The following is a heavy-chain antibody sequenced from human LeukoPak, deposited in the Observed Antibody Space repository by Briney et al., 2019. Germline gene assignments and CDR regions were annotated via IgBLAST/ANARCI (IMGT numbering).Heavy chain of an antibody. CDR2: IIPIFGTA. CDR1: GGTFSSYA. Sequence: ASVKVSCKASGGTFSSYAISWVRQAPGQGLEWMGGIIPIFGTANYAQKFQGRVTINADESTSTAYMELSSLRSEDTAVYYCAGVDPAVTNWDYFDYWGQGTLVTVSS. J-gene: IGHJ4*02. D-gene: IGHD4-17*01. CDR3: AGVDPAVTNWDYFDY. V-gene: IGHV1-69*13.